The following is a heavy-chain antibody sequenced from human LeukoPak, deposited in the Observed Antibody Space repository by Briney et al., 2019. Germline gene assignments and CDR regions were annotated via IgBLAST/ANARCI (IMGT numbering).Heavy chain of an antibody. CDR1: GGTFSSYA. J-gene: IGHJ4*02. Sequence: SVKVSCKASGGTFSSYAISWVRQAPGQGLEWMGGIIPIFGTANYAQKFQGRVTITADKSTSTAYMELSSLRSDDTAVYYCARTRGTHISMAYLDSWGQGTLVTVSS. D-gene: IGHD2/OR15-2a*01. V-gene: IGHV1-69*06. CDR2: IIPIFGTA. CDR3: ARTRGTHISMAYLDS.